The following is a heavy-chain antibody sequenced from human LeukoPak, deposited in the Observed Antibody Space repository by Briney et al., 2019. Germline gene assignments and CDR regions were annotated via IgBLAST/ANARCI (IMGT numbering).Heavy chain of an antibody. V-gene: IGHV1-2*06. CDR2: INANSGGT. J-gene: IGHJ4*02. CDR1: GYRFTGYY. D-gene: IGHD3-22*01. CDR3: ARDMGDYYDSSGYYSCGY. Sequence: ASVKVSCKPSGYRFTGYYLHWVRQAPGQGLEWMGRINANSGGTDYAEKFQGRVTMTRDTSIGTAYMEVSRLIYDDTAVYYCARDMGDYYDSSGYYSCGYWGQGTLVTVSS.